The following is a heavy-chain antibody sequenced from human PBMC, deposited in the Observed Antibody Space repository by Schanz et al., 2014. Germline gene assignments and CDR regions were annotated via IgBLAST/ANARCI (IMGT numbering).Heavy chain of an antibody. CDR1: GYTFTTYY. J-gene: IGHJ4*02. CDR2: INPSSGTT. V-gene: IGHV1-46*03. Sequence: QVQLVQSAPEVKKPGVSVKVSCKASGYTFTTYYIHWVRQAPGQGLEWMGKINPSSGTTRIAQNFQGRLTVTRDTSTSTVNMELSSLRSEDSAVYYCARGGFFDSTSFDSWGQGTLVTVSS. D-gene: IGHD2-2*01. CDR3: ARGGFFDSTSFDS.